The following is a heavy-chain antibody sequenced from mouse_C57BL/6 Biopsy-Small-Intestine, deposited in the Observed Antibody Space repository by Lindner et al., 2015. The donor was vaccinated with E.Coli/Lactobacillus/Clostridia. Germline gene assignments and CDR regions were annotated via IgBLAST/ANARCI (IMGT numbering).Heavy chain of an antibody. V-gene: IGHV1-81*01. CDR1: GYTFSSHG. Sequence: SVKVSCKASGYTFSSHGISWVRQAPGQGLEWMGWISGYNGNTAYPQKFQGRVTVTTDTSTSTAYMELWSLRSDDTAVYYCARTSLDCTNGACYNHWGQGTLVTVSS. J-gene: IGHJ4*01. CDR3: ARTSLDCTNGACYNH. CDR2: ISGYNGNT. D-gene: IGHD1-1*01.